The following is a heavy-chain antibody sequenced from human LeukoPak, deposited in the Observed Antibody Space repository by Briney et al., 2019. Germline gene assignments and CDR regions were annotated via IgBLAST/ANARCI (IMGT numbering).Heavy chain of an antibody. Sequence: ASVKVSCKASGGTFSSYAISWVRQAPGQGLEWMGWISAYNGNTSYAQKLQGRVAMTTDTSTSTAYMELRSLRSDDTAVYYCARDLDQYSGRFGGFGHDFWGQGTLVTVSS. J-gene: IGHJ4*02. CDR2: ISAYNGNT. V-gene: IGHV1-18*01. CDR3: ARDLDQYSGRFGGFGHDF. D-gene: IGHD1-26*01. CDR1: GGTFSSYA.